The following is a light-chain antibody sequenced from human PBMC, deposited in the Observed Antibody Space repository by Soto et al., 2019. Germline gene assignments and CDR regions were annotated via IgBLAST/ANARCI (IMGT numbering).Light chain of an antibody. CDR1: QSISSW. Sequence: DIQMTQSPSTLSASVGDRVTITCRASQSISSWLAWYQRKPGKAPKVLIYDASSLESVVPSRFSGSGSGTEFTLTISSLQPDDFATYYCQQYKSNSLSLGGGTKVEIK. CDR2: DAS. CDR3: QQYKSNSLS. V-gene: IGKV1-5*01. J-gene: IGKJ4*01.